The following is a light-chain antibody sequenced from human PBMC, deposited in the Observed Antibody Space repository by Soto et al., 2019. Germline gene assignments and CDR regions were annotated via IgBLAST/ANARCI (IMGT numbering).Light chain of an antibody. V-gene: IGLV1-44*01. CDR1: SSIIARHP. Sequence: QSVLTQPASASVTPGQRGTISCSGSSSIIARHPVNCYQQLPGTAPKLLIYSTNRPPSGVPDRFSGSQSRTSASLAISGLQSEDEADYHCAAWDDSMNGYVFGTGPKATVL. CDR3: AAWDDSMNGYV. J-gene: IGLJ1*01. CDR2: STN.